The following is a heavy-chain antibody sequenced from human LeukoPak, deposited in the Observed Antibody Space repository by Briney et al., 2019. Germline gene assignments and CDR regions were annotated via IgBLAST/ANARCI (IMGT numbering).Heavy chain of an antibody. V-gene: IGHV3-21*01. CDR1: GFTFSSYS. CDR2: ISSSSSYI. J-gene: IGHJ3*02. CDR3: ARANKADAFDI. Sequence: GGSLRLSCAASGFTFSSYSMNWVRQAPGKGLEWVSSISSSSSYIYYADSVKGRFTISRDDAKNSLYLQMNSLRAEDTAVYYCARANKADAFDIWGQGTMVTVSS.